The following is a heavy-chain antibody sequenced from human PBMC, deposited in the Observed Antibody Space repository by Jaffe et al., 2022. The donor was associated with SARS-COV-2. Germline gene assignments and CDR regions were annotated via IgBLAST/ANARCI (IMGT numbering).Heavy chain of an antibody. CDR1: GGSISTSSYY. CDR3: GRRFCSGGSCYLLRPRGWFDP. V-gene: IGHV4-39*01. J-gene: IGHJ5*02. CDR2: IYYSGST. Sequence: QLQLQESGPGLMKPSETLSLTCTVSGGSISTSSYYWGWIRQPPGKGLEWIGTIYYSGSTYYNPSLKSRITISVDTSKNQFSLKLSSVTAADTAVYYCGRRFCSGGSCYLLRPRGWFDPWGQGTLVIVSS. D-gene: IGHD2-15*01.